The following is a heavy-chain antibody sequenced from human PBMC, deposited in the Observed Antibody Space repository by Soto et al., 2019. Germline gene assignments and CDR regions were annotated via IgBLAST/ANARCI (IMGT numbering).Heavy chain of an antibody. D-gene: IGHD4-4*01. CDR2: IYHSGST. Sequence: PSETLSLTCAVSGGSISSGGYSWSWIRQPPGKGLEWIGYIYHSGSTYYNPSLKSRVTISVDRSKNQFSLKLSSVTAADTAVYYCASGDYSNGSRWFDPWGQGTLVTVSS. CDR1: GGSISSGGYS. V-gene: IGHV4-30-2*01. CDR3: ASGDYSNGSRWFDP. J-gene: IGHJ5*02.